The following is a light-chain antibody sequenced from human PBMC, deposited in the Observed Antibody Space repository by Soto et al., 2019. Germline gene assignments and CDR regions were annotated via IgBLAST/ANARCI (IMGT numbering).Light chain of an antibody. CDR3: QQYRGYSCT. CDR1: QTISNW. V-gene: IGKV1-5*03. J-gene: IGKJ1*01. Sequence: DIQMTKSPSTLSASVGDRVTISCRASQTISNWLAWYQQKPGKAPNLLIYGVPNLASGVPSRFSGTGSGTEFTLTISSLRPDDFATYSCQQYRGYSCTFGHRTKVEIK. CDR2: GVP.